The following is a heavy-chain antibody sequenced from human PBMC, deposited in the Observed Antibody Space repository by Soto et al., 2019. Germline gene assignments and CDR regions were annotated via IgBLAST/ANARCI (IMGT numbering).Heavy chain of an antibody. J-gene: IGHJ2*01. CDR2: IYHSGGI. CDR3: ARLVRVVVNEEVHWTFDL. Sequence: SETLSLTCGVSGVSISSNVWWSWVRQSPGKRLEWIAEIYHSGGITYNPSFRSRVIISVDKSKNQFSLELTSLTAADTAMYYCARLVRVVVNEEVHWTFDLWGRGTQVTVSS. CDR1: GVSISSNVW. D-gene: IGHD2-2*01. V-gene: IGHV4-4*02.